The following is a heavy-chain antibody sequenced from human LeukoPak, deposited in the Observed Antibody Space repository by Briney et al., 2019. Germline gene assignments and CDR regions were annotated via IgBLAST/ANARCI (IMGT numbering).Heavy chain of an antibody. Sequence: GGSLRLSCAASGFTFSSYAMHWVRQAPGKGLEWVAVMSYDGSNKYYADSVKGRFTISRDNSKNTLYLQMNSLRAEDTAVYYCARDRTAAAGIRGFFDYWGQGTLVTVSS. CDR1: GFTFSSYA. D-gene: IGHD6-13*01. CDR3: ARDRTAAAGIRGFFDY. V-gene: IGHV3-30*04. CDR2: MSYDGSNK. J-gene: IGHJ4*02.